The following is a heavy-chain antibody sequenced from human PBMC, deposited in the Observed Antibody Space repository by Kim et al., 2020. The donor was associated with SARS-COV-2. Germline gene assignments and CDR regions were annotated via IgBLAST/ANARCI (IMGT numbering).Heavy chain of an antibody. D-gene: IGHD6-19*01. J-gene: IGHJ4*02. V-gene: IGHV2-70*01. Sequence: KYYSTSLKTRLAISKDTSKNQVVLTMTSMDPVDTATYYCARGYAAVAALDYWGQGTLVTVSS. CDR2: K. CDR3: ARGYAAVAALDY.